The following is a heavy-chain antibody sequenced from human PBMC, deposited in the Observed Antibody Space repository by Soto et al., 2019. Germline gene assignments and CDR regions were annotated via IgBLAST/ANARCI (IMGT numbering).Heavy chain of an antibody. D-gene: IGHD6-19*01. CDR1: GFPFSNYG. J-gene: IGHJ4*02. CDR3: ATQQWLVSV. Sequence: GGSLRLSCAASGFPFSNYGMHWVRQAPGKGLEWMAVISFDGHDQDYADSVKGRFTISRDNSKSTLYLQMNSLRGEDTAVYYCATQQWLVSVWGQGTLVTVSS. V-gene: IGHV3-30*03. CDR2: ISFDGHDQ.